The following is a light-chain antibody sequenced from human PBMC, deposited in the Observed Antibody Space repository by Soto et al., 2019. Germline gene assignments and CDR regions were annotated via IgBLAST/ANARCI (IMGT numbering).Light chain of an antibody. CDR2: GTS. Sequence: EIVLTQSPGTLYLSPGERATLSCRASESVRSRYLAWYQQKPGQAPRLLFYGTSTRATGIPDRFSASGSETDFTLTISRLEPEDFAVYFYQQYANSPPYTFGQGTKLEIK. CDR3: QQYANSPPYT. CDR1: ESVRSRY. V-gene: IGKV3-20*01. J-gene: IGKJ2*01.